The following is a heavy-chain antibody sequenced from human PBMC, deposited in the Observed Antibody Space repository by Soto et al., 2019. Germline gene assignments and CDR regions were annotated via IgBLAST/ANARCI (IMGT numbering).Heavy chain of an antibody. Sequence: VQLQESGPGLVKPSQTLSLTCTVSGGSINSGGYYWIWIRQHPGKALEWIGHIDYSGYTSYNPSLKRRLTVAVDTSKTQFSLRLTSVTAADAALYYCATSYCRSTNCPYYFDYWGQGTLVTVSS. D-gene: IGHD2-2*01. CDR2: IDYSGYT. J-gene: IGHJ4*02. V-gene: IGHV4-31*03. CDR3: ATSYCRSTNCPYYFDY. CDR1: GGSINSGGYY.